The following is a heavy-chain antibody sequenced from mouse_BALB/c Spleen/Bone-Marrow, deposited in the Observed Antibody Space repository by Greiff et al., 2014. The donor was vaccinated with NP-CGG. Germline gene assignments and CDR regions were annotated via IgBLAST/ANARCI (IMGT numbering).Heavy chain of an antibody. D-gene: IGHD2-4*01. V-gene: IGHV1-31*01. Sequence: EVQLQQSGPELVKPGASVKISCKASGYSFTGYYMHWVKQSHVKSLEWIGRINPYNGATSYNQNFKDKASLTVDNSSSTAYMELHSLTSEDSAVYYCARWGSTMSPYYAMDYWGQGTSVTVSS. CDR2: INPYNGAT. CDR3: ARWGSTMSPYYAMDY. J-gene: IGHJ4*01. CDR1: GYSFTGYY.